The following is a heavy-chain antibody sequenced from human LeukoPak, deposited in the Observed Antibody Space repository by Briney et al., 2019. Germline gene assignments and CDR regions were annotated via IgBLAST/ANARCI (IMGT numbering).Heavy chain of an antibody. V-gene: IGHV3-30*03. CDR3: ARGTYSGKYHDFDY. D-gene: IGHD1-26*01. J-gene: IGHJ4*02. CDR2: ISYDGSNK. CDR1: GFTFSSYG. Sequence: GRSLRLSCAASGFTFSSYGMHWVRQAPGKGLEWVAVISYDGSNKYYADSVKGRFSISRDNSKNTLYLQMNSLRAEDTAVYYCARGTYSGKYHDFDYWGQGTLVTVSS.